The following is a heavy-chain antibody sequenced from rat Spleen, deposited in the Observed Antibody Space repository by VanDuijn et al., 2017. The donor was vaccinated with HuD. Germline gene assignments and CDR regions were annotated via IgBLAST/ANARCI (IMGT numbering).Heavy chain of an antibody. CDR3: TTEGITTVVGNWFAY. D-gene: IGHD1-1*01. V-gene: IGHV5-27*01. J-gene: IGHJ3*01. CDR2: ISTGGGST. CDR1: GFTFSNYY. Sequence: EVQLVESGGGLVQPGRSLKLSCAASGFTFSNYYMAWVRQAPTKGLEWVAYISTGGGSTYYRDSVKGRFTISRDNAKSTLYLQMDSLRSEDTATYYCTTEGITTVVGNWFAYWGQGTLVTVSS.